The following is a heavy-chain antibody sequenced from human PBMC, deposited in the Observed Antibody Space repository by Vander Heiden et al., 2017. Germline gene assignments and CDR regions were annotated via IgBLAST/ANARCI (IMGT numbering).Heavy chain of an antibody. CDR2: ISSSSSYI. CDR1: GFTFSSYS. V-gene: IGHV3-21*01. J-gene: IGHJ4*02. Sequence: EVQLVESGGGLVKPGGSLRLSCAASGFTFSSYSMNWVRQAPGKGLEWVSSISSSSSYIYDADSVKGRFTISRDNAKNSLYLQMNRLRAEDTAVYYCARVSHGGSGDYWGQGTLVTVSS. D-gene: IGHD3-10*01. CDR3: ARVSHGGSGDY.